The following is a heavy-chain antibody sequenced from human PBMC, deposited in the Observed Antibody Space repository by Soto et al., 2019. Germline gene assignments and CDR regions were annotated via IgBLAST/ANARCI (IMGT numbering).Heavy chain of an antibody. CDR1: GYIFINYG. CDR2: IDVYSGNT. D-gene: IGHD2-2*01. V-gene: IGHV1-18*01. CDR3: ARDFRYCSSVSCFYGMDV. J-gene: IGHJ6*02. Sequence: QVRLVQSGAEVKKPGASVKVSCKASGYIFINYGISWVRQAPGQGLEWMGWIDVYSGNTNYAQKLQGRVTVTTDTSTSTVYMELGRLRSDDTAVYYCARDFRYCSSVSCFYGMDVWGQGTTVTVSS.